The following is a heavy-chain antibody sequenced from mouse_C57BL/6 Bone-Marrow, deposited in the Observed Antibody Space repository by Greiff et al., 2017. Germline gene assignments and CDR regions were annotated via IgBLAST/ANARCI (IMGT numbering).Heavy chain of an antibody. V-gene: IGHV14-4*01. CDR3: TTGGDGAP. Sequence: VQLQQSGAELVRPGASVKLSCTASGFNIKDDYMHWVKQRPEQGLEWIGWIDPENGDTEYAPKFQGKATITADTSSNTAYLQLSSLTSEGTAVYNYTTGGDGAPRGQGTLVSVSA. CDR2: IDPENGDT. D-gene: IGHD3-3*01. CDR1: GFNIKDDY. J-gene: IGHJ3*01.